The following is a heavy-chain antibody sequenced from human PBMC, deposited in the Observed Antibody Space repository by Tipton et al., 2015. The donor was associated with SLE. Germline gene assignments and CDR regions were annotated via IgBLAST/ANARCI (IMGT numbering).Heavy chain of an antibody. CDR1: GFAFRSYW. J-gene: IGHJ4*02. CDR3: ASGDVLSSFGY. Sequence: SLRLSCAASGFAFRSYWMTWVRQAPGKGLEWVANIMHDGSEKYYVDSVKGRFTVFRDTAKNSLYLQMNTLRADDTAVYYCASGDVLSSFGYWGQGTLVTVSS. D-gene: IGHD2/OR15-2a*01. V-gene: IGHV3-7*01. CDR2: IMHDGSEK.